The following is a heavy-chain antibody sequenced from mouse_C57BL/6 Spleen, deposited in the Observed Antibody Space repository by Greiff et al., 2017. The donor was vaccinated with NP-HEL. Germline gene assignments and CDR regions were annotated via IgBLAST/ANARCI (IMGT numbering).Heavy chain of an antibody. J-gene: IGHJ2*01. CDR2: ISSGGSYT. CDR3: ARHAGSSYYFDY. CDR1: GFTFSSYG. Sequence: DVKLVESGGDLVKPGGSLKLSCAASGFTFSSYGMSWVRQTPDKRLEWVATISSGGSYTYYPDSVKGRFTISRDNAKNTLYLQMSSLKSEDTAMYYCARHAGSSYYFDYWGQGTTLTVSS. D-gene: IGHD1-1*01. V-gene: IGHV5-6*02.